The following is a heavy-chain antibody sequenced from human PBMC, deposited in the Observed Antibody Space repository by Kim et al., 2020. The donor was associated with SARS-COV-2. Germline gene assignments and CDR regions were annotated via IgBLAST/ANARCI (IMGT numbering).Heavy chain of an antibody. CDR1: GDSLSSDS. Sequence: SETLSLTCTVSGDSLSSDSFLFPLPPSFPFLSFLFLLSPSGRTNYNPSLQSRVTMSVDMSKNQFSLKLSSVTAADTAVYYCASALGHWGQGTLVTVSS. CDR2: LSPSGRT. D-gene: IGHD3-16*02. J-gene: IGHJ4*02. CDR3: ASALGH. V-gene: IGHV4-4*07.